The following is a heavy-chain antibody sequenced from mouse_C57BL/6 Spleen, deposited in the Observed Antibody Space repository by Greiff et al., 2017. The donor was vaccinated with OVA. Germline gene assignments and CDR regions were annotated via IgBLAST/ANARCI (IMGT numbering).Heavy chain of an antibody. Sequence: EVHLVESGGGLVKPGGSLKLSCAASGFTFSDYGMHWVRQAPEKGLEWVAYISSGSSTNYYADTVKGRFTISRDNAKNTLFLQMASLRSEDTAMYYCARPYDYDWFAYWGQGTLVTVSA. CDR2: ISSGSSTN. V-gene: IGHV5-17*01. CDR3: ARPYDYDWFAY. CDR1: GFTFSDYG. D-gene: IGHD2-4*01. J-gene: IGHJ3*01.